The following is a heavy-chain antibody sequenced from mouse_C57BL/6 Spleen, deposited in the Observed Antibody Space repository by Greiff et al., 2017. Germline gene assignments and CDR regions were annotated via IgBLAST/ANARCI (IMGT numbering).Heavy chain of an antibody. CDR2: IYPRDGST. V-gene: IGHV1-78*01. Sequence: QVQLQQPGAELVKPGASVKISCKVSGYTFTDHTIHWMKQRPEQGLEWIGYIYPRDGSTKYNEKFKGKATLTADKSSSTAYMQLNSLTSEDSAVYFCARNHYGSSYVVDYWGQGTTLTVSS. D-gene: IGHD1-1*01. CDR1: GYTFTDHT. CDR3: ARNHYGSSYVVDY. J-gene: IGHJ2*01.